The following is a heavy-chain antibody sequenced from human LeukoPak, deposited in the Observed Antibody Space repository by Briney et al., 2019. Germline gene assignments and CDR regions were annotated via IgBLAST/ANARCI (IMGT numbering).Heavy chain of an antibody. CDR2: ISWNSGSI. V-gene: IGHV3-9*01. Sequence: PGRSLRLSCAASGFTFDDYAMHWVRQAPGKGLEWVSGISWNSGSIGYADSVKGRFTISRDNAKNSLYLQMNSLRAEDTALSYCAKDMRRGYCTNGVCHLFDYWGQGTLVTVSS. CDR3: AKDMRRGYCTNGVCHLFDY. J-gene: IGHJ4*02. CDR1: GFTFDDYA. D-gene: IGHD2-8*01.